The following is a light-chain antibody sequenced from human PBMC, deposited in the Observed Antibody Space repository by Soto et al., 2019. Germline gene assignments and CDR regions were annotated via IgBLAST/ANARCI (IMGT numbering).Light chain of an antibody. CDR1: SSDVGGYNY. CDR2: EVS. J-gene: IGLJ1*01. Sequence: QYVLTPPASVSGSPGQSITISCTGTSSDVGGYNYVSWYQQHPGKAPKLIIYEVSNRPSEISNRFSGSKSGNTASLTISGLQAEDEADYYCSSYTSGSTYVFGTGTKVTVL. CDR3: SSYTSGSTYV. V-gene: IGLV2-14*01.